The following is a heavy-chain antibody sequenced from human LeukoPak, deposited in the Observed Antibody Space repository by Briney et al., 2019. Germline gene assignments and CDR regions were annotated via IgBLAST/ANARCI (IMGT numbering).Heavy chain of an antibody. CDR1: GFTVSINY. CDR3: ARVDYASGNYIEY. D-gene: IGHD3-10*01. J-gene: IGHJ4*02. Sequence: GGSLRLSCAASGFTVSINYIGWVRRAPGRGLEWVSVISSGGSTDYAASVKGRFAISRDTSQNMMYLQLNILRAEGTPVYYFARVDYASGNYIEYWGQGTLVTVSS. CDR2: ISSGGST. V-gene: IGHV3-53*01.